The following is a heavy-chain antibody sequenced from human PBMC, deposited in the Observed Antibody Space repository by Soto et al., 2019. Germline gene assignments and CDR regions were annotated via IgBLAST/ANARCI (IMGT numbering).Heavy chain of an antibody. Sequence: QMQLVQSGPEVKKPGTSVKVSCKASGFTFTSSAVQWVRQARGQRLEWIGWIVVGSGNTNYAQKFQERVTITRDMTTSTAYKELSSLRPEDTAVYYCAASTYYDFWSGYWEYYYYGMDVWGQGTTVTVSS. V-gene: IGHV1-58*01. D-gene: IGHD3-3*01. J-gene: IGHJ6*02. CDR2: IVVGSGNT. CDR1: GFTFTSSA. CDR3: AASTYYDFWSGYWEYYYYGMDV.